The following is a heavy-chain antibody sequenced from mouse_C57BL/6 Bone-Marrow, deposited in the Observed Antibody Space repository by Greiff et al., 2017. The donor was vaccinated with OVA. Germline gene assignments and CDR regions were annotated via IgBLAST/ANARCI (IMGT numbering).Heavy chain of an antibody. CDR1: GFNIKDDY. V-gene: IGHV14-4*01. J-gene: IGHJ2*01. D-gene: IGHD1-1*01. CDR3: TTGGSSYDY. CDR2: IDPENGDT. Sequence: VQLKQSGAELVRPGASVKLSCTASGFNIKDDYMHWVKQRPEQGLEWIGWIDPENGDTEYASKFQGKATITADTSSNTAYLQLSSLTSEDTAVYYCTTGGSSYDYWGQGTTLTVSS.